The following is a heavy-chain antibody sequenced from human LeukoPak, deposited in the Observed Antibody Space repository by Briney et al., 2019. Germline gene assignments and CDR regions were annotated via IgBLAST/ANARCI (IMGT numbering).Heavy chain of an antibody. Sequence: SETLSLTCNVSGASISTDGYYWSWIRQHPGKGLEWIGYIYRSGFTYDNPSLKSRLAISVDTSKNQFSLKLNSVTVADTAVYYCARTTTVTAYYFDSWGQGILVTVSS. CDR2: IYRSGFT. J-gene: IGHJ4*02. CDR1: GASISTDGYY. D-gene: IGHD4-17*01. V-gene: IGHV4-31*03. CDR3: ARTTTVTAYYFDS.